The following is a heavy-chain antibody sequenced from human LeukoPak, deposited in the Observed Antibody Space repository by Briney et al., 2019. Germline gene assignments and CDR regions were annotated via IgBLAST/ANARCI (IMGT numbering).Heavy chain of an antibody. CDR2: IKHSGST. D-gene: IGHD3-3*01. CDR3: ARGQGDDFWSGYTPNWCDP. CDR1: GGSFSGYY. Sequence: SETLSLTCAVYGGSFSGYYWSWIRQPPGKGLEWIGEIKHSGSTNYNPSLKSRVTISVDTSKNQFSLKLSSVTAADTAVYYCARGQGDDFWSGYTPNWCDPWGQGTLVTVSS. J-gene: IGHJ5*02. V-gene: IGHV4-34*01.